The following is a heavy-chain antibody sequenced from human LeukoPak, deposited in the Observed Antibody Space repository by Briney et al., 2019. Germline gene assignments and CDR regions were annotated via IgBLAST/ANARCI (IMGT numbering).Heavy chain of an antibody. CDR3: ARGHTWIPFDF. D-gene: IGHD5-18*01. J-gene: IGHJ4*02. CDR2: INHSGST. CDR1: GFTFSDYY. Sequence: GSLRLSCAASGFTFSDYYMSWIRQPPGKGLEWIGEINHSGSTNYNPSLKSRVTISVDTSKNQFSLKLSSVTAADTAVYYCARGHTWIPFDFWGQGTLVSVSS. V-gene: IGHV4-34*01.